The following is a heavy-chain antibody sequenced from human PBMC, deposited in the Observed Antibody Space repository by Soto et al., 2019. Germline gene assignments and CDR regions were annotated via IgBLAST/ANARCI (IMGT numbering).Heavy chain of an antibody. CDR3: ARDQTDSGGYSDF. Sequence: SLRLSCEASGYNFSSYGIHWVRQAPGKGLEWVAIIWNDGSNEYYADSVKGRFTISRDNSKNTVYLQVSKLRAEDTAVYFCARDQTDSGGYSDFWGQGTLVTVSS. J-gene: IGHJ4*02. CDR2: IWNDGSNE. V-gene: IGHV3-33*01. D-gene: IGHD3-22*01. CDR1: GYNFSSYG.